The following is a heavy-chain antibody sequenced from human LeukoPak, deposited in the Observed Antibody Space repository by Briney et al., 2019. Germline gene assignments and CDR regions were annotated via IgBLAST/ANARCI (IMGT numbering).Heavy chain of an antibody. CDR1: GFTFSSYW. J-gene: IGHJ4*02. CDR3: AREGGDIVVVPAASFDY. CDR2: IKQDGSEK. Sequence: GGSLRLSCAASGFTFSSYWMSWVRQAPGKGLEGVAHIKQDGSEKYYVDSVKGRFTISRDNAKNSLYLQMNSLRAEDTAVYYCAREGGDIVVVPAASFDYWGQGTLVTVSS. V-gene: IGHV3-7*01. D-gene: IGHD2-2*01.